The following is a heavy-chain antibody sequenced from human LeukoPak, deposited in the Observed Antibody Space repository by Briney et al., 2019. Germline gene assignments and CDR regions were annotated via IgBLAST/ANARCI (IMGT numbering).Heavy chain of an antibody. D-gene: IGHD3-22*01. CDR1: GFTVSSNY. CDR2: IYSGGST. Sequence: GGSLRLSCAASGFTVSSNYMSWVRQAPGKGLEWVSVIYSGGSTYYADSVKGRFTISREDAKNSLHLQMNSLRAGDTAVYYCARGKYYYDSSGYYDYWGQGTLVTVSS. CDR3: ARGKYYYDSSGYYDY. V-gene: IGHV3-53*01. J-gene: IGHJ4*02.